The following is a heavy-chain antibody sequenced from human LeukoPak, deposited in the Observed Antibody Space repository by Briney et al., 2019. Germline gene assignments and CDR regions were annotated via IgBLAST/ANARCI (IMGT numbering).Heavy chain of an antibody. D-gene: IGHD3-3*01. V-gene: IGHV3-48*01. CDR1: GFTFSSYS. Sequence: GGSLRPSCAASGFTFSSYSMNWVRQAPGKGLEWVSYISSSSSTIYYADSVKGRFTISRDNAKNSLYLQMNSLRAEDTAVYYCARAGAGVVGPLGYWGQGTLVTVSS. CDR3: ARAGAGVVGPLGY. CDR2: ISSSSSTI. J-gene: IGHJ4*02.